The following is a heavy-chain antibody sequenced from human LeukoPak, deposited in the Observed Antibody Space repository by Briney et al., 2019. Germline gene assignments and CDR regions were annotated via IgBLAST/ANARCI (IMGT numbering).Heavy chain of an antibody. CDR1: GGSISSYY. D-gene: IGHD2-21*02. V-gene: IGHV4-59*01. J-gene: IGHJ4*02. CDR2: THYSGST. CDR3: ARARVVTATPYDY. Sequence: SETLSLTCTASGGSISSYYWSWIRQPPGKGLEWIGYTHYSGSTSYNPSLKSRVTISVDTSKNQFSLKLTSVTAADTAVYYCARARVVTATPYDYWGQGTLVTVSS.